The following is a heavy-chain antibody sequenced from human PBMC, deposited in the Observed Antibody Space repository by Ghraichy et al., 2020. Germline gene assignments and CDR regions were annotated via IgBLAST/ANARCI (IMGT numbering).Heavy chain of an antibody. CDR3: AKTWGFLDYSDTSSYLFDY. Sequence: GGSLRLSCAASGFTFSSYGMHWVRQAPGKGLEWVAFISYDGSNNYYVDSVKGRFTISRDNSKNTLYLQMNTLRPEDTAVYYCAKTWGFLDYSDTSSYLFDYWGQGTLVTVSS. CDR2: ISYDGSNN. CDR1: GFTFSSYG. J-gene: IGHJ4*02. D-gene: IGHD3-22*01. V-gene: IGHV3-30*18.